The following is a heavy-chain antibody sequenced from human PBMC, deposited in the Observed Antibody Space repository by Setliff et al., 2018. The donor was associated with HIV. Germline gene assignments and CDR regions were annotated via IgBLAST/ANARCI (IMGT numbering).Heavy chain of an antibody. CDR2: ISAYNGKT. CDR3: ARTRKSYPPAYGLDV. D-gene: IGHD6-6*01. J-gene: IGHJ6*02. CDR1: GYTFSDYG. Sequence: ASVKVSCKASGYTFSDYGISWVRQAPGQGLEWMGWISAYNGKTNSAQKVQGRVTMTTDTSTSTAYMELGSPISDDTAVYYCARTRKSYPPAYGLDVWGQGTTVTVSS. V-gene: IGHV1-18*01.